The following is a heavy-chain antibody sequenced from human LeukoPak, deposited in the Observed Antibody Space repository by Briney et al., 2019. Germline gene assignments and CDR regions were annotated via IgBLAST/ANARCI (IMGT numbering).Heavy chain of an antibody. CDR3: ARDYYGSGFLDY. Sequence: SETLSLTCTVSGTSISRYYWSWIRQPPGKGLEWIGYIYYSGSTNYSPSLQSRVTISVDTSKSQFSLKLTSVTAADTAIYYCARDYYGSGFLDYWGQGALVTVSS. V-gene: IGHV4-59*01. D-gene: IGHD3-10*01. J-gene: IGHJ4*02. CDR2: IYYSGST. CDR1: GTSISRYY.